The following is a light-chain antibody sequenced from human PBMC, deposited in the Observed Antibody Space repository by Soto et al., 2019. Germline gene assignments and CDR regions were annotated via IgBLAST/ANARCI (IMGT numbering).Light chain of an antibody. Sequence: QYALTQPASVSGSPGQSITISCTGTSSDVGGYNYVSWYQQHPGKAPKLMIYEVSNRPSGVSDRVSGSKSGNTASLTISGLQAEAEADYYCSSYTRSSTRVFGTGTKLTVL. V-gene: IGLV2-14*01. CDR1: SSDVGGYNY. CDR2: EVS. J-gene: IGLJ1*01. CDR3: SSYTRSSTRV.